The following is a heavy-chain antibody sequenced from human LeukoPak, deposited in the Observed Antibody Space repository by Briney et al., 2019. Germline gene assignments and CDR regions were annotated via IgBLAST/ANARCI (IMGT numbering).Heavy chain of an antibody. Sequence: PSETLSLTCTVSGGSISSSLYFWGWIRQSPGKGLEWIGSIYYSGSTYYNPSLKSRVTISVDTSKNQFSLKLSSVTAADTAVYYCARHIDGFDIWGQGTMVTVSS. CDR1: GGSISSSLYF. CDR2: IYYSGST. V-gene: IGHV4-39*01. J-gene: IGHJ3*02. CDR3: ARHIDGFDI.